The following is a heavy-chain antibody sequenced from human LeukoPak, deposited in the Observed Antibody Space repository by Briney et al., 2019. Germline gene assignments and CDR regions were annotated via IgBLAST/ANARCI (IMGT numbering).Heavy chain of an antibody. V-gene: IGHV4-34*01. Sequence: SETLSLTCAVYGGSFSGYYWSWIRQPPGKGLEWIGEINHSGSTNYNPSLKSRVTISVDTSKNQFSLKLSSATAADTAVYYCARGVVAAAGPNFDYWGQGTLVTVSS. CDR3: ARGVVAAAGPNFDY. CDR2: INHSGST. D-gene: IGHD6-13*01. CDR1: GGSFSGYY. J-gene: IGHJ4*02.